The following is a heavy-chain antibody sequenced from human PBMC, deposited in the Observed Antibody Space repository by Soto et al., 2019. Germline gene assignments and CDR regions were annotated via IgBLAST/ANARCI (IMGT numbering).Heavy chain of an antibody. Sequence: QVQLQQWGAGLLKPSETLSLTCAVYGGSFSDYYWSWIRQPPGKGLEWIGEINHSGSTNYNPSLKSRVTISVDMSKNQFSLKLSSVTAADTAVYYCAREFRIVVFPGGYDYWGQGTLVSVSS. CDR3: AREFRIVVFPGGYDY. D-gene: IGHD3-22*01. V-gene: IGHV4-34*01. J-gene: IGHJ4*02. CDR1: GGSFSDYY. CDR2: INHSGST.